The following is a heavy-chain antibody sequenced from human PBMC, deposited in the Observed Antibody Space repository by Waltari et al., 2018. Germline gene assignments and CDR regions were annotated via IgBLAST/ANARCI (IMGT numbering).Heavy chain of an antibody. D-gene: IGHD3-10*01. J-gene: IGHJ4*02. V-gene: IGHV4-59*11. CDR2: IYYSGST. Sequence: QVQLQESGPGLVKPSETLSLTCTVSGGSISSHYWSWIRQPPGKGLEWFGYIYYSGSTNYNPSLKSRVTISVDTSKNQFSLKLSSVTAADTAVYYCARSMVRGVRFDYWGQGTLVTVSS. CDR3: ARSMVRGVRFDY. CDR1: GGSISSHY.